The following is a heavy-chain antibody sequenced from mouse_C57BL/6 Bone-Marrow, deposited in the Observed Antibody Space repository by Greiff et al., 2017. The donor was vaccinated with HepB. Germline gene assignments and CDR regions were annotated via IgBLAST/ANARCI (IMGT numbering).Heavy chain of an antibody. D-gene: IGHD2-4*01. V-gene: IGHV14-4*01. CDR2: IDPENGDT. Sequence: EVQLQQSGAELVRPGASVKLSCTASGFNIKDDYMHWVKQRPEQGLEWIGWIDPENGDTEYASKFQGKATITADKSSNTAYLQLSSLTSEDTAVYYCTYDYAFWYAMDYWGQGTSVTVSS. CDR3: TYDYAFWYAMDY. CDR1: GFNIKDDY. J-gene: IGHJ4*01.